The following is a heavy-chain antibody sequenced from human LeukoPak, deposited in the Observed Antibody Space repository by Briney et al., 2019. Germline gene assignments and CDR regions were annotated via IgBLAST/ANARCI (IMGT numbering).Heavy chain of an antibody. CDR1: GFTFSSYA. CDR3: ARDDCSTTPCYAY. V-gene: IGHV3-30-3*01. D-gene: IGHD2-2*01. CDR2: ISYDGSNK. J-gene: IGHJ4*02. Sequence: GRSLRLSCAASGFTFSSYAMHWVRQAPGKGLEWVAVISYDGSNKYYADSVKGRFTVSRDISKNTVYLQMNGLKAEDTAVYYCARDDCSTTPCYAYWGQGTLVTVSS.